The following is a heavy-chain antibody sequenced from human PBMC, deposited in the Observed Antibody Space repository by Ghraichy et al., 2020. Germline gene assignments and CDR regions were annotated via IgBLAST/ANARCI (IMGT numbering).Heavy chain of an antibody. J-gene: IGHJ6*02. CDR1: GFTFSSSA. Sequence: GGSLRLSCAASGFTFSSSAMSWVRQAPGKGLEWVSAISGSGGSTYYADSVKGRFTISRDNSKNTLYLQMNSLRAEDTAVYYCAKSESATYPYYYYGMDVWGQGTTVTVSS. V-gene: IGHV3-23*01. CDR3: AKSESATYPYYYYGMDV. CDR2: ISGSGGST. D-gene: IGHD4/OR15-4a*01.